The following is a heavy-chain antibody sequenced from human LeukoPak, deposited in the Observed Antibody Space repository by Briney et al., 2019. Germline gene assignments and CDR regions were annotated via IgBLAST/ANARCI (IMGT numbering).Heavy chain of an antibody. D-gene: IGHD3-22*01. J-gene: IGHJ4*02. Sequence: SETLSLTCTVSGGSISSYYWSWIRQPPGKGLEWIGYIHYSGSNNYNPSLKSRVSMSVDTSKNQFSLKLNSVTAADTAVYYCARGNSYYDSSGAFDYWGQGTLVTVSS. CDR3: ARGNSYYDSSGAFDY. CDR2: IHYSGSN. CDR1: GGSISSYY. V-gene: IGHV4-59*01.